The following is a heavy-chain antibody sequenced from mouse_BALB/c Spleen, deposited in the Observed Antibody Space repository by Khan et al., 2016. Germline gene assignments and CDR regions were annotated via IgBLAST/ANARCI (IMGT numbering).Heavy chain of an antibody. CDR2: IDPENDNT. J-gene: IGHJ4*01. CDR3: ARGLSTMIPDY. D-gene: IGHD2-4*01. V-gene: IGHV14-1*02. CDR1: GFNIKDYY. Sequence: VQLQQSGAELVRPGALVKLSCKASGFNIKDYYMHWVNQRPEQGLEWIGWIDPENDNTIYDPKFQGKASMTADTSSNTAYLQLSSLTSEDTAVYYCARGLSTMIPDYWGQGTSVTVSS.